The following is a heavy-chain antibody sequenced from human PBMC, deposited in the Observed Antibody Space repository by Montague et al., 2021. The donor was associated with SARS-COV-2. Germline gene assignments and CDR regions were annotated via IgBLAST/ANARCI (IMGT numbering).Heavy chain of an antibody. CDR3: ATAPSIAAAGKGDYYYYYGMDV. CDR1: GYTLTELS. D-gene: IGHD6-13*01. CDR2: FDPEDGET. V-gene: IGHV1-24*01. J-gene: IGHJ6*02. Sequence: SVKVSFKVSGYTLTELSMHWVRQAPGKGLEWMGGFDPEDGETIYAQKFQGRVTMTEDTSTDTAYMELSSLRSEDTAVYYCATAPSIAAAGKGDYYYYYGMDVWGQGTTVTVSS.